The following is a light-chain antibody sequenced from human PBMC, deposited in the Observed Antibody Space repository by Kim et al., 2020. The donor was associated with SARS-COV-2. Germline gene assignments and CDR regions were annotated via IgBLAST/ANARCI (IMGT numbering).Light chain of an antibody. V-gene: IGKV3-20*01. CDR1: QSVSSSY. CDR2: AAS. J-gene: IGKJ4*01. Sequence: EIVLTQSPATLSLSPGERAALSCRASQSVSSSYLAWYQQTPEQAPLLLIYAASSRATGIPDSFSGSGSGKDFTLTITRLEPDVFELYYCQHDGTPPLTFGGGTKVEI. CDR3: QHDGTPPLT.